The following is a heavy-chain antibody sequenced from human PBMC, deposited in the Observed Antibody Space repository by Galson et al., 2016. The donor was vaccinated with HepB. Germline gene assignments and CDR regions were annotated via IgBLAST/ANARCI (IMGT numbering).Heavy chain of an antibody. V-gene: IGHV5-51*01. D-gene: IGHD3-10*01. CDR1: GYNFATYW. J-gene: IGHJ3*02. Sequence: QSGAEVKKPGESLKISCKGSGYNFATYWIGWVRQMPGKGLEWMGIIYPDDSDTRYSPSFQGQVTISADKSISTACLQWTSLKASDTAMYYCARLRGFDAFESWGQGTMVTVS. CDR3: ARLRGFDAFES. CDR2: IYPDDSDT.